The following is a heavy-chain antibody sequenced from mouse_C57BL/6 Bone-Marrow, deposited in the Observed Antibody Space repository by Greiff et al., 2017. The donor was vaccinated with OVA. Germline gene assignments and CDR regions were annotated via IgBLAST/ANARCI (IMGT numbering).Heavy chain of an antibody. V-gene: IGHV1-59*01. Sequence: VQLQQPGAELVRPGTSVKLSCKASGYTFTSYWMHWVKQRPGQGLEWIGVIDPSDSYTNYNQKFKGTATLTVDTSSSTAYMQLSSLTSEDSAVYYCAREPYYYGSSYGWYFDVWGTGTTVTVSS. CDR3: AREPYYYGSSYGWYFDV. J-gene: IGHJ1*03. CDR2: IDPSDSYT. D-gene: IGHD1-1*01. CDR1: GYTFTSYW.